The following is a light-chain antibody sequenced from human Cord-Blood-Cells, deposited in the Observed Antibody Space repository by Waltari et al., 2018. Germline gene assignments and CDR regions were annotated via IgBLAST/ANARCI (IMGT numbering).Light chain of an antibody. V-gene: IGKV3-15*01. J-gene: IGKJ2*01. CDR2: GAS. CDR1: PSVSSN. Sequence: EIVMTQSPATLSVSPGERATLSCRASPSVSSNLDWYQQKPGQAPRLLIYGASTRATGIPARFSGSGSGTEFTLTISSLQSEDFAVYSCQQYNNWPYTFGQGTKLEIK. CDR3: QQYNNWPYT.